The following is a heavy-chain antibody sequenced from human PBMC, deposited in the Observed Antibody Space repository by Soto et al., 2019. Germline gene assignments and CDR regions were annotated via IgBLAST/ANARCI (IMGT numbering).Heavy chain of an antibody. J-gene: IGHJ4*02. V-gene: IGHV1-69*01. CDR1: GGTFSSYA. CDR2: IIPIFGTA. D-gene: IGHD6-13*01. Sequence: QVQLVQSGAEVMKPGSSVKVSCKASGGTFSSYAISWVRQAPEHGLEWMGGIIPIFGTANYAQKFQGRVTITADESTSTAYMELSSLRSEDTAVYYCARGKMAAAGHFDYWGQGTLVTVSS. CDR3: ARGKMAAAGHFDY.